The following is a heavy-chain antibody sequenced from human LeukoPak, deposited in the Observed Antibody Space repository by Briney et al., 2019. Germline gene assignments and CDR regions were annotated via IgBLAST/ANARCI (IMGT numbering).Heavy chain of an antibody. J-gene: IGHJ4*02. CDR2: INTDGSTT. D-gene: IGHD3-16*01. CDR3: ARVGGRSSYDY. Sequence: PGGSLRLSCAASGFTFSSYWMHWVRQAPGKGLVWVSRINTDGSTTSYADSVKGRFTISRDNAKNTLYLQMNSLRAEDTAVYYCARVGGRSSYDYWGQGTLVTVSS. V-gene: IGHV3-74*01. CDR1: GFTFSSYW.